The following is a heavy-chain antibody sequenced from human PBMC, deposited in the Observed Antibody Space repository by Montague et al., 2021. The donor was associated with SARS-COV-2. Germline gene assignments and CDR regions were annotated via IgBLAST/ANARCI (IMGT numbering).Heavy chain of an antibody. CDR1: GGSISSNNYY. D-gene: IGHD5-12*01. J-gene: IGHJ3*02. Sequence: ETLSLTCTVSGGSISSNNYYWDWIRQPPGKGLEWIGSTYDSGSTYYNPSLKSRVTISVDTSKNHFSLKLNSVTAADTAVYYCARRGRKLLPVATTIGGFDIWGKGTMVTVSS. V-gene: IGHV4-39*02. CDR3: ARRGRKLLPVATTIGGFDI. CDR2: TYDSGST.